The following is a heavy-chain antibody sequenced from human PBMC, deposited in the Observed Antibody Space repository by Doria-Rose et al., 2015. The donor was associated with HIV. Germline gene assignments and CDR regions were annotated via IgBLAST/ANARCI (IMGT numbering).Heavy chain of an antibody. J-gene: IGHJ4*02. CDR3: ARINSSRWYHKYYFDF. V-gene: IGHV2-26*01. CDR2: IFADDER. Sequence: SGPVLVKPTETLTLTCTVSGVSLSSPGMGVSWIRQPPAKALEWLANIFADDERSYKSSLTSRLTISSVTSKSQVVLAMTDMYPVETATDSCARINSSRWYHKYYFDFWGQGALVIVSA. D-gene: IGHD6-13*01. CDR1: GVSLSSPGMG.